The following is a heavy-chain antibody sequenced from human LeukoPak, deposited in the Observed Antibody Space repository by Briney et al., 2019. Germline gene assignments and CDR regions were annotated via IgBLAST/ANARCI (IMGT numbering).Heavy chain of an antibody. CDR1: GGTFSSYA. J-gene: IGHJ4*02. CDR3: ARITLDYGAFLDY. V-gene: IGHV1-69*13. Sequence: SVKVSCKASGGTFSSYAIIWVRQAPGQGLEWMGGIIPIFGTANYAQKFQGRVTITADESTSTAYMELSSLRSEDTAVYYCARITLDYGAFLDYWGQGTLVTVSS. CDR2: IIPIFGTA. D-gene: IGHD4-17*01.